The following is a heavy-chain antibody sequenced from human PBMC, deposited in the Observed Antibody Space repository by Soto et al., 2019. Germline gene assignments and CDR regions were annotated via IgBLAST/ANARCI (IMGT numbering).Heavy chain of an antibody. J-gene: IGHJ4*02. CDR1: GYTFTSYA. CDR2: INAGNGNT. CDR3: ARGYRGGSWGYYFDY. D-gene: IGHD2-15*01. V-gene: IGHV1-3*01. Sequence: QVQLVQSGAEVKKPGASVKVSCKASGYTFTSYAMHWVRQAPGQRLEWMGWINAGNGNTKYSQKFQGRVTITRDTSAITAYMELSSLRSEDTAVYYCARGYRGGSWGYYFDYWGQGTLVTVSS.